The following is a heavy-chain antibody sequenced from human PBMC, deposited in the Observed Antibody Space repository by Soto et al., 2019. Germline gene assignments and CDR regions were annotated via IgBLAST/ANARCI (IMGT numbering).Heavy chain of an antibody. V-gene: IGHV3-33*01. CDR2: IWYDGSNK. Sequence: GGSLRLSCAASGFTFSNYGMHWVRQAPGKGLEWVAVIWYDGSNKYYTDSVKGRFTISRDNSKNTLYLQMNSLRAEDTAVYYCAREDPTWEESYLDHWGQGTLVTVSS. J-gene: IGHJ4*02. CDR3: AREDPTWEESYLDH. CDR1: GFTFSNYG. D-gene: IGHD7-27*01.